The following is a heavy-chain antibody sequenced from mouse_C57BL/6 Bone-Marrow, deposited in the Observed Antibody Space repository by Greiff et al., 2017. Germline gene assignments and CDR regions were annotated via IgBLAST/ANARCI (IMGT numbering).Heavy chain of an antibody. CDR2: IRSKSNNYAT. V-gene: IGHV10-1*01. CDR1: GFSFNTYA. J-gene: IGHJ3*01. D-gene: IGHD1-1*01. CDR3: VRHYYGPFFAY. Sequence: DVHLVESGGGLVQPKGSLKLSCAASGFSFNTYAMNWVRQAPGQGLEWVARIRSKSNNYATYYAYSVKDRFTISRDESESMLYLQMNNLKTEDTAMYYCVRHYYGPFFAYWGQGTLVTVSA.